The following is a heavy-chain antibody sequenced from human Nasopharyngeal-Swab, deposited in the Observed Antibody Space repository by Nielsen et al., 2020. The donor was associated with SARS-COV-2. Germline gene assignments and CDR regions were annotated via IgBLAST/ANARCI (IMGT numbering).Heavy chain of an antibody. CDR3: ARFDYWFDP. J-gene: IGHJ5*02. V-gene: IGHV4-59*02. Sequence: GSLRLSCAASGFTVSSNYMSWIRQPPGKGLEWIGYIYYSGSTNYNPSLKSRVTISVDTSKNQFSLKLSSVTAADTAVYYCARFDYWFDPWGQGTLVTVSS. D-gene: IGHD3-9*01. CDR1: GFTVSSNY. CDR2: IYYSGST.